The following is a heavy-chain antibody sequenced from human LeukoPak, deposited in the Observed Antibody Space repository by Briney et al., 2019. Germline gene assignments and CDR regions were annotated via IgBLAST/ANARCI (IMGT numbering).Heavy chain of an antibody. CDR2: INPSGGST. D-gene: IGHD1-26*01. CDR1: GYTFTIYY. V-gene: IGHV1-46*01. CDR3: AREGIVGATNYFDY. Sequence: ASVKVSCKASGYTFTIYYMHWVRQAPGQGLEWMGIINPSGGSTTYAQKFQGRVTMIRDTSTRTVYMELSGLTYEDTAAYYCAREGIVGATNYFDYWGKGTLVTVSS. J-gene: IGHJ4*02.